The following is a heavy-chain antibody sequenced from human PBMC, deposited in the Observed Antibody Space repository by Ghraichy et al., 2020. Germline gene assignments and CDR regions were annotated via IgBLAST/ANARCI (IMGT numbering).Heavy chain of an antibody. V-gene: IGHV3-43D*03. D-gene: IGHD5/OR15-5a*01. Sequence: GGSLRLPCAASGFTFDEYAMHWVRQAPGKGLEWVSLITWDGRTAYYADSVRGRFPISRDNSKNSLYFHMNEFRAEATALYFCERGAIRRCVPPDFDSWGQGTLVTVSS. J-gene: IGHJ4*02. CDR1: GFTFDEYA. CDR2: ITWDGRTA. CDR3: ERGAIRRCVPPDFDS.